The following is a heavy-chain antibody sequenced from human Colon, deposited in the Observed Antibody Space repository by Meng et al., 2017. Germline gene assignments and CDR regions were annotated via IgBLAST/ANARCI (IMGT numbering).Heavy chain of an antibody. CDR1: GVSVKSGIYY. D-gene: IGHD6-19*01. CDR3: AREGPIAVAGYDY. J-gene: IGHJ4*02. Sequence: QVQLRESGPGLVRPSETPSLNFTVAGVSVKSGIYYWNWIRQPPGKTLEWIGYIYSSGSTTYNPSLKSRVTISLDTPKNQFSLKLTSVTAADTAVYYCAREGPIAVAGYDYWGQGTLVTVSS. CDR2: IYSSGST. V-gene: IGHV4-61*01.